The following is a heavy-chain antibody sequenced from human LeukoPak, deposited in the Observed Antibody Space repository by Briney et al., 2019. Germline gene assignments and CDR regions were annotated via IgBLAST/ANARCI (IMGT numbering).Heavy chain of an antibody. Sequence: ASVRVSCKVSGYTLTELSMHWVRQAPGKGLEWMAGFNPEDGETIYAQKFQGRVTMTEDTSTDTAYMELSSLRSEDTAVYYCATGIGQWLVPGGGYFQHWGQGTLVTVSS. J-gene: IGHJ1*01. CDR3: ATGIGQWLVPGGGYFQH. CDR1: GYTLTELS. D-gene: IGHD6-19*01. CDR2: FNPEDGET. V-gene: IGHV1-24*01.